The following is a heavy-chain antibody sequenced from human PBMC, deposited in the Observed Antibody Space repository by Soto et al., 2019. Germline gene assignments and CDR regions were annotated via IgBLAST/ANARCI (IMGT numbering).Heavy chain of an antibody. CDR3: ARGYSGGYFYAMDV. J-gene: IGHJ6*02. CDR1: GGTFTTYA. Sequence: QVQLVQSGAEVKKPGSSVRVSCQASGGTFTTYAFNWVRQAPGQGPEGLGGFIPVYNKGNYEPNFLARVTISADPSTSTAYMELTTLRSEDTAVYFCARGYSGGYFYAMDVWGQGTTVTVSS. CDR2: FIPVYNKG. V-gene: IGHV1-69*01. D-gene: IGHD4-4*01.